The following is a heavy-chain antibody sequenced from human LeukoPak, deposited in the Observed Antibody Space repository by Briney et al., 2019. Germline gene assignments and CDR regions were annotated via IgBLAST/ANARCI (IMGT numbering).Heavy chain of an antibody. Sequence: GGSLRLSCAASGISVSSNYMSWVRQAPGKGLQWVSVIYVDGSTYYADSVKGRITISRDNSRNTLYLQMNSLRAEDTAVYYCAKHRGYYYEFDYWGQGTLVTVSS. CDR1: GISVSSNY. J-gene: IGHJ4*02. CDR2: IYVDGST. V-gene: IGHV3-66*04. CDR3: AKHRGYYYEFDY. D-gene: IGHD3-22*01.